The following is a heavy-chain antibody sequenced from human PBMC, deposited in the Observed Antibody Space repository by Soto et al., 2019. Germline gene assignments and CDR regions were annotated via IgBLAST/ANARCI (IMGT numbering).Heavy chain of an antibody. Sequence: GGSLRLSCAASGFTFSGSAMHWVRQASGKGLEWVGRIRSKANSYATAYAASVKGRFTISRDDSKNTAYLQMNSLKTEDTAVYYCTRHDSNYDFWSGSPPRYGMHVWGQGTTVTVSS. D-gene: IGHD3-3*01. CDR2: IRSKANSYAT. CDR3: TRHDSNYDFWSGSPPRYGMHV. CDR1: GFTFSGSA. J-gene: IGHJ6*02. V-gene: IGHV3-73*01.